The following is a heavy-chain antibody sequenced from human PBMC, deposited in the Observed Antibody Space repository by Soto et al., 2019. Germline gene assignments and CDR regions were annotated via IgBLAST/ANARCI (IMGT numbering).Heavy chain of an antibody. J-gene: IGHJ3*02. CDR1: GLSFSSYN. CDR3: AGAFDI. V-gene: IGHV3-48*01. Sequence: GGSLRFSCAASGLSFSSYNMNWVRQAPGKGLEWVSFIGSSSSTIYYADSVKGRFIISRDNAKNSLYLQMNSLRAEDTAVYYCAGAFDIWGQGTMVTVSS. CDR2: IGSSSSTI.